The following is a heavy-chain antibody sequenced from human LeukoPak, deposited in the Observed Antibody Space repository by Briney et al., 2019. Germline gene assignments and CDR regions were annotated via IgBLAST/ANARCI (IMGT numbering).Heavy chain of an antibody. D-gene: IGHD4-17*01. CDR2: ISSSSSYI. V-gene: IGHV3-21*01. CDR1: GFTFTTYW. CDR3: ARVGHDYGDWFDY. Sequence: GGSLRLSCAASGFTFTTYWMSWVRQAPGKGLEWVSSISSSSSYIYYADSVKGRFTISRDNAKNSLYLQMSSLRAEDTAVYYCARVGHDYGDWFDYWGQGTLVTVSS. J-gene: IGHJ4*02.